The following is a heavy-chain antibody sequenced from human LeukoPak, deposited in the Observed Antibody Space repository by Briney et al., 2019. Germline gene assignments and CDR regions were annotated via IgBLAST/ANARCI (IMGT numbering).Heavy chain of an antibody. Sequence: GGSLRLSCAASGFTFSSYVMSWVRQAPGKGLEWVSAVSGSGGSTYYADSVKGRFTISRDNSKNTLYLQMNSLRAEDTAVYYCAKDYCSSTSCWFDHWGQGTLVTVSS. CDR2: VSGSGGST. CDR3: AKDYCSSTSCWFDH. D-gene: IGHD2-2*01. V-gene: IGHV3-23*01. CDR1: GFTFSSYV. J-gene: IGHJ5*02.